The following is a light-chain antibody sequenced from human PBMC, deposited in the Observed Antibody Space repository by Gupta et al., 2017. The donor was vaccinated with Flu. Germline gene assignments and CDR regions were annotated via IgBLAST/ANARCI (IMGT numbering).Light chain of an antibody. J-gene: IGKJ4*01. CDR3: QPSDSSPLT. V-gene: IGKV1-39*01. Sequence: PSSRSASLGDRVTITCRPSQTVDNYLNWYQQKRGEAPKLLIYRACKLQRGVPSRFTGAASGADFTLATNKLQPDDFATDSCQPSDSSPLTFGGGTRVEI. CDR2: RAC. CDR1: QTVDNY.